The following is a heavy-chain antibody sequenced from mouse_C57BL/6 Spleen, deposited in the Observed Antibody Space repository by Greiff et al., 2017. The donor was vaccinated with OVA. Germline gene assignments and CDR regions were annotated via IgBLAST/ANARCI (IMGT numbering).Heavy chain of an antibody. CDR3: ARGWLLPPDYAMDY. Sequence: EVQLQQSGPELVKPGASVKISCKASGYSFTDYNMNWVKQSNGKSLEWIGVINPNYGTTSYNQKFKGKATLTVDQSSSTAYMQLNSLTSEDAAVYYCARGWLLPPDYAMDYWGQGTSVTVSS. J-gene: IGHJ4*01. CDR2: INPNYGTT. D-gene: IGHD2-3*01. CDR1: GYSFTDYN. V-gene: IGHV1-39*01.